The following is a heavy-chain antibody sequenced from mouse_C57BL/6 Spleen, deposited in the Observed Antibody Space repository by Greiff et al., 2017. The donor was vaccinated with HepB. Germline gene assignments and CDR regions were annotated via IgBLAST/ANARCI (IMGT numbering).Heavy chain of an antibody. J-gene: IGHJ4*01. D-gene: IGHD1-1*01. CDR1: GYAFSSYW. Sequence: VQLQQSGAELVKPGASVKISCKASGYAFSSYWMNWVKQRPGKGLEWIGQIYPGDGDTNYNGKFKGKATLTADKSSSTAYMQLSSLTSEDSAVYFCARAPEFITTVVATDYYAMDYWGQGTSVTVSS. CDR2: IYPGDGDT. CDR3: ARAPEFITTVVATDYYAMDY. V-gene: IGHV1-80*01.